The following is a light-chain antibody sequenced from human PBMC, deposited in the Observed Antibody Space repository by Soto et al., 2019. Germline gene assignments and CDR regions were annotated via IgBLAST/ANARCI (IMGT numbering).Light chain of an antibody. CDR1: SSDVGSYNL. CDR3: CSYAGSSTFV. J-gene: IGLJ1*01. V-gene: IGLV2-23*02. Sequence: QSALTQPASVSGSPGQSITISCTGTSSDVGSYNLVSWYQQHPGKAPKLMIYEVSKRPSGVSNRFSGSKSGNTASLTISGLQAEYEADSYCCSYAGSSTFVFGTGTKVTVL. CDR2: EVS.